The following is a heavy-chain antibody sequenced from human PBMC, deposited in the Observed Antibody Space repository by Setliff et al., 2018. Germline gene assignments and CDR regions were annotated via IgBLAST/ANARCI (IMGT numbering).Heavy chain of an antibody. CDR2: IKQDGSTK. CDR3: VRDDADNYDAFDN. V-gene: IGHV3-7*01. CDR1: GFTFSYAW. Sequence: GGSLRLSCAASGFTFSYAWMSWVRQAPGKGLEWVADIKQDGSTKYYLDSVKGRFTISRDNAKRSLYLQMNGLRADDTGVYYCVRDDADNYDAFDNWGQGTLVTVSS. J-gene: IGHJ3*02. D-gene: IGHD3-22*01.